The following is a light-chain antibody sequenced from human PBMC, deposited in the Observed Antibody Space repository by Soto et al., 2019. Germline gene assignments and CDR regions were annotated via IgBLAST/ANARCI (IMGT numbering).Light chain of an antibody. CDR2: EVS. V-gene: IGLV2-8*01. CDR1: SSDVGGYNS. Sequence: QSALTQPPSASGSPGQSVTISCTGTSSDVGGYNSVSWYQQHPGKAPRLMIYEVSMRPSGVPDRFSGSKSGSTASLTVSGLQAEDEADYYCSSYAGRLVFGGGTKLTVL. CDR3: SSYAGRLV. J-gene: IGLJ2*01.